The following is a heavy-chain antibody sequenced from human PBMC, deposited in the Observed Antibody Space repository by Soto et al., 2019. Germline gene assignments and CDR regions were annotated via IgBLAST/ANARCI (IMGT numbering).Heavy chain of an antibody. Sequence: SETLSLTCAVSSGSISSSNWWSWVRQPPGKGLEWIGEIYHSGSTNYNPSLKSRVTISVDKSKNQFSLKLSSVTAADTAVYYCASLSGNNWFDPWGQGTLVTVSS. CDR1: SGSISSSNW. D-gene: IGHD3-16*02. CDR3: ASLSGNNWFDP. J-gene: IGHJ5*02. CDR2: IYHSGST. V-gene: IGHV4-4*02.